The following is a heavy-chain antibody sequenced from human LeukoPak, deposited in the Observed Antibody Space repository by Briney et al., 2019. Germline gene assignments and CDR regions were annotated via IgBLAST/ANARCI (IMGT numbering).Heavy chain of an antibody. CDR1: GIGFSSYA. V-gene: IGHV3-9*01. Sequence: GGSLRLSCEVSGIGFSSYAMHWVRQAPGKGLEWVSGISWNSGSIGYADSVKGRFTISRDNAKNSLYLQMNSLRAEDTAVYYCAKDRWPDYWGQGTLVTVSS. J-gene: IGHJ4*02. D-gene: IGHD4-23*01. CDR2: ISWNSGSI. CDR3: AKDRWPDY.